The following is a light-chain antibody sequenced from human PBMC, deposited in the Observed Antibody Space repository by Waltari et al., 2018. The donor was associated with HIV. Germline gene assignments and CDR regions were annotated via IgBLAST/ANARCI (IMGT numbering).Light chain of an antibody. Sequence: IQMTQSPSSLSASAGDRVTLACRSSQNINTSLSWYQQTLGKAPKVLIFAASNLQTGVPSRFSGSGSRAVFALSISDLQREDFATYYCQQSYTTPRTFGQGTKVEIK. CDR1: QNINTS. J-gene: IGKJ1*01. V-gene: IGKV1-39*01. CDR2: AAS. CDR3: QQSYTTPRT.